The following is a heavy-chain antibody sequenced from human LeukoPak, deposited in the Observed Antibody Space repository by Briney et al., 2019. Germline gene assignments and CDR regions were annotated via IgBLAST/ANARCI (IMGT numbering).Heavy chain of an antibody. CDR2: ISSSSSTI. CDR3: ASSYCSSTSCYSVP. CDR1: GFTFSSYS. Sequence: GGSLRLSCAASGFTFSSYSMNWVRQAPGKGLEWVSYISSSSSTIYYADSVKGRFTIPRDNAKNSLYLQMNSLRAEDTAVYYCASSYCSSTSCYSVPWGQGTLVTVSS. V-gene: IGHV3-48*01. J-gene: IGHJ5*02. D-gene: IGHD2-2*01.